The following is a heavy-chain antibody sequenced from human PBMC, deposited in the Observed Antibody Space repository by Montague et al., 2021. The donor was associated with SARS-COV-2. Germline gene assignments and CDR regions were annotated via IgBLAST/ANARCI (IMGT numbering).Heavy chain of an antibody. CDR1: GGSISSSSYY. V-gene: IGHV4-39*01. J-gene: IGHJ3*02. CDR3: ARFPTSYYEDSKAAPATPDAFDI. D-gene: IGHD3-22*01. Sequence: SETLSLTCTVSGGSISSSSYYWGWIRQPPGKGLEWIGCIYYSGSTYYNPSLKSRVTISVDTSKNQFSLKLSSVTAADTAVYYCARFPTSYYEDSKAAPATPDAFDIWGQGTMVTVSS. CDR2: IYYSGST.